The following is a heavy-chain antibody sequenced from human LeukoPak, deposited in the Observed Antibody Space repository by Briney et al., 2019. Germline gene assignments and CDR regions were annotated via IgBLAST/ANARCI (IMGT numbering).Heavy chain of an antibody. J-gene: IGHJ5*02. V-gene: IGHV1-18*01. D-gene: IGHD6-13*01. CDR1: GYTFTSYG. CDR3: ARDQRGYTNWFDP. CDR2: ISAYNGNT. Sequence: ASVKVSCKASGYTFTSYGISWVRQAPGQGLEWMGWISAYNGNTNYAQKLQGRVTMTTDTSTSTAYMELSRLRSDDTAVYYCARDQRGYTNWFDPWGQGTLVTVSS.